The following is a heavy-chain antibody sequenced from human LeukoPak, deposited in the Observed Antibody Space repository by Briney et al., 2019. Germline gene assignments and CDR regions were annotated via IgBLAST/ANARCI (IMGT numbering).Heavy chain of an antibody. CDR3: ARGVVRFLEWSRDQYYFDY. CDR2: ISSSSSYI. V-gene: IGHV3-21*01. D-gene: IGHD3-3*01. Sequence: GGSLRLSCAASGFTFSSYSMNWVRQAPGKGLEWVSSISSSSSYIYYADSVKGRFTISRDNAKNSLYLQMNSLRAEDTAVYYCARGVVRFLEWSRDQYYFDYWGQGTLVTVSS. CDR1: GFTFSSYS. J-gene: IGHJ4*02.